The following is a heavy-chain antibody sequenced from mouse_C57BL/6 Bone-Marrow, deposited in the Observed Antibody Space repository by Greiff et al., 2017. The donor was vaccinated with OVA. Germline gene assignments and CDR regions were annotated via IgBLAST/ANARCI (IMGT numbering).Heavy chain of an antibody. Sequence: EVQVVESGGGLVKPGGSLKLSCAASGFTFSDYGMHWVRQAPEKGLEWVAYISSGSSTIYYADTVKGRFTISRDNAKNTLFLQMTSLRSEDTAMYYCANYYGNYDAYWGQGTLVTVSA. V-gene: IGHV5-17*01. J-gene: IGHJ3*01. CDR3: ANYYGNYDAY. D-gene: IGHD2-1*01. CDR2: ISSGSSTI. CDR1: GFTFSDYG.